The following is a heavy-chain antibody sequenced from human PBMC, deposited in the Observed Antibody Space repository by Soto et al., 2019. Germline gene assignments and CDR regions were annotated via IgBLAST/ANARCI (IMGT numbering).Heavy chain of an antibody. CDR1: GGSISSGDYY. J-gene: IGHJ3*02. Sequence: QVQLQESGPGLVKPSQTLSLTCTVSGGSISSGDYYWSWIRHHPGKGLEWIGYIYSSGSTYYNPSLRSRVTISSDTSKNQFCLRLSSVTAADTAVYYCVRDYDYDTSRNDAFDIWGQGTMVTVSS. CDR3: VRDYDYDTSRNDAFDI. CDR2: IYSSGST. D-gene: IGHD3-22*01. V-gene: IGHV4-31*03.